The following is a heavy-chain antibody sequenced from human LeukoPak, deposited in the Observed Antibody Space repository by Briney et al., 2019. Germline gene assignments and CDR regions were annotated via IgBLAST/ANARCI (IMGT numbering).Heavy chain of an antibody. Sequence: GGSLRLSCAASGFTFSSYAMHWVRQAPGKGLEWVAFIPYDGDNKYYADSVKGRFTISRDDSKNILYLQMNSLRIEDTAVYYCATDIRGYQPWDYWGQGTLVTVSS. CDR2: IPYDGDNK. CDR3: ATDIRGYQPWDY. J-gene: IGHJ4*02. V-gene: IGHV3-30*04. CDR1: GFTFSSYA. D-gene: IGHD2-2*01.